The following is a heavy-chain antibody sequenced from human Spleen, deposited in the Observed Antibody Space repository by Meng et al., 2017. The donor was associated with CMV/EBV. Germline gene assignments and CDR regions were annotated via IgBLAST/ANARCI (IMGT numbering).Heavy chain of an antibody. J-gene: IGHJ6*02. V-gene: IGHV3-9*01. CDR1: GFTFDDYA. CDR3: ARETCASGWLCDHYFGLDA. Sequence: SLKISCAASGFTFDDYAMHWVRQAPGKGLEWVSGISWNSGSIGYADSVRGRFTISRDNAKNSLYLQMNSLRVEDTAIYYCARETCASGWLCDHYFGLDAWGQGTTVTVSS. D-gene: IGHD6-19*01. CDR2: ISWNSGSI.